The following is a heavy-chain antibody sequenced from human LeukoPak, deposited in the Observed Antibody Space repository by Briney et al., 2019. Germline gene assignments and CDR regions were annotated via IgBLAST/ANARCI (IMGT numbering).Heavy chain of an antibody. Sequence: SETLSLTCAVFGGSFSDYYWSWIRQPPGKGLEWVGEINHSGSTNYNPSLKSRVTMSVDTSKNQFSLKLSSVTAADTAVYYCARGYSSGWYYFDYWGQGTLVTVSS. CDR3: ARGYSSGWYYFDY. J-gene: IGHJ4*02. CDR2: INHSGST. V-gene: IGHV4-34*01. CDR1: GGSFSDYY. D-gene: IGHD6-19*01.